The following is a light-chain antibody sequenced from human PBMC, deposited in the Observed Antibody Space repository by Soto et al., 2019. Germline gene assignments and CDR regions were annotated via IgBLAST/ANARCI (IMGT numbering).Light chain of an antibody. V-gene: IGKV1-5*01. CDR2: EAS. Sequence: HSPAALSAKVGDRVTLTCRASQSISGWLAWYQQKPGTAPKLLIYEASNLESGVPSRLSGSGSGTEFTLTFSILPPDDAATYSCQSYYIDWTFCEGTKVDI. CDR3: QSYYIDWT. J-gene: IGKJ1*01. CDR1: QSISGW.